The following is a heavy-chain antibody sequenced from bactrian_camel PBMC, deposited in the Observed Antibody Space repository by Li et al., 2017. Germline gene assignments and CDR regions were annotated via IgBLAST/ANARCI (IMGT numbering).Heavy chain of an antibody. J-gene: IGHJ6*01. V-gene: IGHV3-2*01. D-gene: IGHD3*01. CDR1: GFTVNSYY. CDR3: AADDRRGGVSRWVWIVDFGY. CDR2: TYRNSGTT. Sequence: HVQLVESGGALVQPGGSLRLSCAASGFTVNSYYMSWIRQAPGKGLEWVATTYRNSGTTYYADEVKGRFTISYENANSTLNLQMANLKPEDTAVYYCAADDRRGGVSRWVWIVDFGYWGQGTQVTVS.